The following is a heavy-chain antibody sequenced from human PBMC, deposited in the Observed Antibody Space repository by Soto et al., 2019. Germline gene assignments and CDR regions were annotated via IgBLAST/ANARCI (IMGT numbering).Heavy chain of an antibody. V-gene: IGHV4-4*02. CDR2: IYHSGST. Sequence: SETLSLTCAVSGGSISSSNWWSCFRQPPGKGRECIGEIYHSGSTNYNPSLKSRVTISVDKSKNQFSLKLSSVTAADTAVYYCARGALYYYGSGSYQNYYYGMDVWGQGTTVTVSS. CDR3: ARGALYYYGSGSYQNYYYGMDV. D-gene: IGHD3-10*01. J-gene: IGHJ6*02. CDR1: GGSISSSNW.